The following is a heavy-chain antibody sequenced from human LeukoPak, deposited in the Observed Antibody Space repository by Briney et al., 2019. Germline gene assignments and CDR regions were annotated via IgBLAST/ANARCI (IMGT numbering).Heavy chain of an antibody. Sequence: GGSLRLSCAASGFTFSSYWMSWVRQAPGRGLEWVANIKQDGSEKYYVDSVKGRFTISRDNAKNSLYLQMNSLRAEDTAAYYCARSYSGYDPNWFDPWGQGTLVTVSS. J-gene: IGHJ5*02. CDR1: GFTFSSYW. CDR3: ARSYSGYDPNWFDP. V-gene: IGHV3-7*03. CDR2: IKQDGSEK. D-gene: IGHD5-12*01.